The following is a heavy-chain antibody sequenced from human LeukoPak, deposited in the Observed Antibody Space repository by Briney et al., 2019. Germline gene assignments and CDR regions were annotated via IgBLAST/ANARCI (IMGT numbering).Heavy chain of an antibody. V-gene: IGHV4-30-2*01. J-gene: IGHJ4*02. CDR3: ASHLGDLDY. CDR1: GGSISSGGYS. D-gene: IGHD3-16*01. Sequence: SQTLSLTCAVSGGSISSGGYSWSWIRQPPGEGLEWIGYIYHSGSTYYNPSLKSRVTISVDRSKNQFSLKLSSVTAADTAVYYCASHLGDLDYWGQGTLVTVSS. CDR2: IYHSGST.